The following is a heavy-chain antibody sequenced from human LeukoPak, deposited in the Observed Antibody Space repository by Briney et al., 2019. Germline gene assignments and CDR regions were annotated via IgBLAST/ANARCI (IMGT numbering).Heavy chain of an antibody. CDR2: IKEDGTEK. Sequence: PGGSLRLSCAGSGFTFSDFWMTWVRQTPGKGLEWVANIKEDGTEKNLVDSVKGRFTISRDNTKNSLYLQMNSLRAEDTAVYYCARFGRDGYKDRNYYYYYYMDVWGKGTTVTVSS. CDR1: GFTFSDFW. J-gene: IGHJ6*03. D-gene: IGHD5-24*01. CDR3: ARFGRDGYKDRNYYYYYYMDV. V-gene: IGHV3-7*01.